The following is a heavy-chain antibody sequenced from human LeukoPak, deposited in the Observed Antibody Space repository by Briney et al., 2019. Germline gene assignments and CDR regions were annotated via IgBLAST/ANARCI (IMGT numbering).Heavy chain of an antibody. Sequence: SQTLSLTCTVSGGSISSGSYYWSRIRQPAARGLEWIGRIYTSGSTNYNPSLKSRVTISVDTSKNQFYLKLSSVTAADTAVYYCARDRYLPIFGVVRYYYGMDVWGQGTTVTVSS. CDR1: GGSISSGSYY. J-gene: IGHJ6*02. CDR2: IYTSGST. CDR3: ARDRYLPIFGVVRYYYGMDV. D-gene: IGHD3-3*01. V-gene: IGHV4-61*02.